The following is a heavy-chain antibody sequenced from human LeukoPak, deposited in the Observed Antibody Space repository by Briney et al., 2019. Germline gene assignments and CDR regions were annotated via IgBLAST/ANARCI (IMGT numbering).Heavy chain of an antibody. V-gene: IGHV3-9*01. CDR2: ISWNSGSI. J-gene: IGHJ4*02. CDR3: AKRAGGDYGDFEISLGFDY. CDR1: GFTFDDYG. D-gene: IGHD4-17*01. Sequence: GGSLRLSCAASGFTFDDYGMHWVRQAPGKGLEWVSGISWNSGSIGYADSVRGRFTISRDNAKNSLYLQMNSLRAEDTALYYCAKRAGGDYGDFEISLGFDYWGQGTLVTVSS.